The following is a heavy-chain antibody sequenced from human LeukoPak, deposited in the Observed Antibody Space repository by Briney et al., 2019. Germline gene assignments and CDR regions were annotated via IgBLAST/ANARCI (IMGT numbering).Heavy chain of an antibody. CDR2: ISAYNGNT. CDR3: ARTYCSSTSCQSGY. Sequence: ASVKVSCKASGYTFTSYGISWVRQAPGQGLEWMGWISAYNGNTNYAQKLQGRVTMTTDTSTSTAYMELRSLRSDDTAVYYCARTYCSSTSCQSGYWGQGTLVTVSS. V-gene: IGHV1-18*01. D-gene: IGHD2-2*01. J-gene: IGHJ4*02. CDR1: GYTFTSYG.